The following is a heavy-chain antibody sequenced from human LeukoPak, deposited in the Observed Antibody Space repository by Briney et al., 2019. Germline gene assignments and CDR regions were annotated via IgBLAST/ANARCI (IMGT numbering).Heavy chain of an antibody. J-gene: IGHJ4*02. CDR1: GFTFSDYY. CDR3: ARAIWDSSSWSPYYFDY. V-gene: IGHV3-11*01. Sequence: GGSLRLSCAASGFTFSDYYMSWIRQAPGKGLEWVSYISSSGSTIYYADSVKGRFTISRDNAKNSLYLQMNSLRAEDTAVYYCARAIWDSSSWSPYYFDYWGQGTLVTVSS. D-gene: IGHD6-13*01. CDR2: ISSSGSTI.